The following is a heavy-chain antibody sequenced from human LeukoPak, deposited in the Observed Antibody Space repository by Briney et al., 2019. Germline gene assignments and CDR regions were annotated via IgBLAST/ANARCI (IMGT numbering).Heavy chain of an antibody. D-gene: IGHD6-13*01. CDR1: GFTFSSYA. V-gene: IGHV3-30*04. J-gene: IGHJ6*02. Sequence: GGSLRLSCAASGFTFSSYAMHWVRQVPGKWLEWVAVISYDGSNKYYADSVKGRFTISRDNSKNTLYLQMNSLRAEDTAVYYCARDQGSSWLYYYYYYGMDVWGQGTTVTVSS. CDR3: ARDQGSSWLYYYYYYGMDV. CDR2: ISYDGSNK.